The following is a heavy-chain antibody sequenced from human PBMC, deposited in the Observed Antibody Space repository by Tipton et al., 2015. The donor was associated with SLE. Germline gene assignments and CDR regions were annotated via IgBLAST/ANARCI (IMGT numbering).Heavy chain of an antibody. D-gene: IGHD1-26*01. J-gene: IGHJ4*02. CDR3: AGSGTYYKY. Sequence: TLSLTCTVSGGSISDSEFYWGWIRQPPGKGLEWIGEVSHGGSTNFNPSLKSRVTLSVDKSENQFSLRLTSVTAADTAVYYCAGSGTYYKYWGQGTLVTVSS. CDR1: GGSISDSEFY. CDR2: VSHGGST. V-gene: IGHV4-39*07.